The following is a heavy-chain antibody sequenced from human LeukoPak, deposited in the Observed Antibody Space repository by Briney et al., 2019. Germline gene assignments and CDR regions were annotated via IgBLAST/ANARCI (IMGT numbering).Heavy chain of an antibody. CDR2: MYHMRTT. D-gene: IGHD2-21*02. CDR1: GGSISSNY. CDR3: ARVVGDWLAFDI. V-gene: IGHV4-59*01. Sequence: SETLSLTCSVSGGSISSNYWSWIRQPPGKGLEWIGYMYHMRTTNYNPSLKSRLTISLDTSKNQFSLNLSSVTAADTAVYYCARVVGDWLAFDIWGQGTMVTVSS. J-gene: IGHJ3*02.